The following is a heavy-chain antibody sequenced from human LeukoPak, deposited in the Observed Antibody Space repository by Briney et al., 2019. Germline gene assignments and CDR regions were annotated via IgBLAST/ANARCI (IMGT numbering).Heavy chain of an antibody. CDR1: GFTFRSYW. CDR3: VRGGDYYVSY. D-gene: IGHD3-10*02. J-gene: IGHJ4*02. CDR2: RKEDGRRK. V-gene: IGHV3-7*01. Sequence: GGSLRLSCAVSGFTFRSYWMSWVRQAPGKGLEWVTNRKEDGRRKNYVESVKGRFIISRDNANNSVYLQMNSLRAEETAVYYCVRGGDYYVSYWGQGTLVTVSS.